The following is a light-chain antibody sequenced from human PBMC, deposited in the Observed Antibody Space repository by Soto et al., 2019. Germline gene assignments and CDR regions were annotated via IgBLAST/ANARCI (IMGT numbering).Light chain of an antibody. CDR2: EVS. CDR3: SSYTSSSTRV. V-gene: IGLV2-14*01. CDR1: SSDVGGYNY. J-gene: IGLJ3*02. Sequence: QSALTQPASVSGSPGQSITISCTGPSSDVGGYNYVSWYQQHPGKAPKLMIYEVSNRPSGVSNRFSGSKSGNTASLTISGLQAEDEADYYCSSYTSSSTRVFGGGTKRTVL.